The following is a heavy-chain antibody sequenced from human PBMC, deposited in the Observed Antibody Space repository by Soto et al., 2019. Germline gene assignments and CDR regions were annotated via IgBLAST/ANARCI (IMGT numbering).Heavy chain of an antibody. D-gene: IGHD2-15*01. CDR3: ARDGYCSGGSCYSVPVFDY. Sequence: GGSLRLSCAASGFTLSSYGMHWVRQAPGKGLEWVAVIWYDGSNKYYADSVKGRFTISRDNSKNTLYLQMNSLRAEDTAVYYCARDGYCSGGSCYSVPVFDYWGQGTLVTVS. V-gene: IGHV3-33*01. J-gene: IGHJ4*02. CDR2: IWYDGSNK. CDR1: GFTLSSYG.